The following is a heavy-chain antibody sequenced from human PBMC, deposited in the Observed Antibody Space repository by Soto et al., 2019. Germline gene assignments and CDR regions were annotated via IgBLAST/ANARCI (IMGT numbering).Heavy chain of an antibody. CDR3: ARGAKGAYYVDV. Sequence: EVQLVESGGGLVQPGGSLRFSCAASGFTFSDFWLHWVRQAPEKGLVWVSRIKSDGGSANYADSVKGRFTIFRDNAKNTVYLQMDSLRAEDTAVYYCARGAKGAYYVDVWGKGTTVTVSS. V-gene: IGHV3-74*01. J-gene: IGHJ6*03. CDR2: IKSDGGSA. CDR1: GFTFSDFW. D-gene: IGHD2-21*01.